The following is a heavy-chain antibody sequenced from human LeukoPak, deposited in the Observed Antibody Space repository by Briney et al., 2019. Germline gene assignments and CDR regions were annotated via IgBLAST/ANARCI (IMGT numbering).Heavy chain of an antibody. J-gene: IGHJ4*02. D-gene: IGHD2-15*01. CDR3: VRSDPKVEFDY. CDR1: GGSISSGSYY. V-gene: IGHV4-61*02. Sequence: PSETLSLTCTVSGGSISSGSYYWNWLRQPVGKGLEWVVRIYSSGSTYYNPSLKSRVTISFETTKNQFSLDLYSVTAADTALYYCVRSDPKVEFDYWGQGTRVSVSS. CDR2: IYSSGST.